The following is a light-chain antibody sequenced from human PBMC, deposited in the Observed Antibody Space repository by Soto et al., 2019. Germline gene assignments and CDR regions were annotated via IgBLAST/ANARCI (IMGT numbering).Light chain of an antibody. CDR1: SSDVGNYNL. CDR3: CSFALRSTLI. V-gene: IGLV2-23*01. Sequence: QSALTQPASVSGSPGQSITISCTGTSSDVGNYNLVSWYQQYPGKAPKLMIYEGGKRPSGVSNPFSGSKSGNTASLTISGLQAEDEADYYCCSFALRSTLIFGGGTKVTVL. CDR2: EGG. J-gene: IGLJ2*01.